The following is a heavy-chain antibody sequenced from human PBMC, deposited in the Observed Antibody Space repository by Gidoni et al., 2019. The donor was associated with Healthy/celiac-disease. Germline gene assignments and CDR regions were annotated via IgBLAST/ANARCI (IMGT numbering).Heavy chain of an antibody. V-gene: IGHV3-23*01. J-gene: IGHJ4*02. CDR1: GFTFSSYA. CDR3: AKDIRDSSGYYYSAY. Sequence: EVQLLESGGGLVPPGGSLRLSCAASGFTFSSYAMSWVRQAPGKGLEWVSAISGSGGSTYYADSVKGRFTISRDNSKNTLYLQMNSLRAEDTAVYYCAKDIRDSSGYYYSAYWGQGTLVTVSS. D-gene: IGHD3-22*01. CDR2: ISGSGGST.